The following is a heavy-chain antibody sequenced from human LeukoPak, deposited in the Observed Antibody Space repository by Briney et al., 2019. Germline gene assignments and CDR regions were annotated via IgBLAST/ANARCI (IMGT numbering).Heavy chain of an antibody. D-gene: IGHD1-26*01. CDR2: INPNSGGT. Sequence: RASVKVSCKASGYTFTGYYMHWVRQAPGQGLEWMGWINPNSGGTNYAQKFQGRVTMTRDASISTAYMELSRLRSDDTAVYYCARERVGAPFDYWGQGTLVTVSS. J-gene: IGHJ4*02. V-gene: IGHV1-2*02. CDR1: GYTFTGYY. CDR3: ARERVGAPFDY.